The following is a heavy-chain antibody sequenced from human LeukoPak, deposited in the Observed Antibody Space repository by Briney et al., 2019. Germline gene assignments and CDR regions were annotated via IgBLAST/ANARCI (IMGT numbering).Heavy chain of an antibody. CDR1: GGSFSGYY. V-gene: IGHV4-34*01. J-gene: IGHJ5*02. CDR2: INHSGST. Sequence: SETLSFTCAVYGGSFSGYYWSWIRQPPGKGLEWIGKINHSGSTNYNPSLKSRVTISVDTSKNQFSLKLSSVTAADSAVYYCARSYCSSTSCYIYWFDPWGQGTLVTVSS. CDR3: ARSYCSSTSCYIYWFDP. D-gene: IGHD2-2*02.